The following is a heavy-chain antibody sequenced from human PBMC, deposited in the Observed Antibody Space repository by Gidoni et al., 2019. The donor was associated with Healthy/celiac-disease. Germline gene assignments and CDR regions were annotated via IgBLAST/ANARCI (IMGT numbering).Heavy chain of an antibody. Sequence: EVQLVESGGGLVKPGGSLRLSCAASVFTFSSYSMNWVRQAPRKGLEWVSSISSSSSYIYYADSVKGRFTISRDNAKNSLYLQMNSLRAEDTAVYYCARLGDTSGYYYGMDVWGQGTTVTVSS. CDR3: ARLGDTSGYYYGMDV. CDR2: ISSSSSYI. V-gene: IGHV3-21*01. CDR1: VFTFSSYS. D-gene: IGHD3-16*01. J-gene: IGHJ6*02.